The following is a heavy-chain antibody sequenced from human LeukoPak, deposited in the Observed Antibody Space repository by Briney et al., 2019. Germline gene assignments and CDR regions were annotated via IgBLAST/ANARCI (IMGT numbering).Heavy chain of an antibody. Sequence: GASVKVSCKASGGTFSSYAISWVRQAPGQGLEWVGGIIPIFGTANYAQKFQGRVTITADESTSTAYMELNSLRSEDTAVYYCARDLAAPYFDYWGQGTLVTVSS. CDR3: ARDLAAPYFDY. CDR2: IIPIFGTA. V-gene: IGHV1-69*01. CDR1: GGTFSSYA. J-gene: IGHJ4*02. D-gene: IGHD2-15*01.